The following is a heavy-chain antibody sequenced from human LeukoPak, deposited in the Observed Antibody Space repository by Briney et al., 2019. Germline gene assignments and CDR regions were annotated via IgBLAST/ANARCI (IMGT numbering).Heavy chain of an antibody. CDR1: GGTFSSSA. V-gene: IGHV1-69*01. J-gene: IGHJ3*02. D-gene: IGHD3-3*01. CDR3: ASPVLRFLVWFSSDAFDI. Sequence: SSVKVSCKASGGTFSSSAISWVRQAPGQGLEWMGGIIPIFGTANYAQKFQGRVTITADESTSTAYMELSSLRSEDTAVYYCASPVLRFLVWFSSDAFDIWGQGTMVTVSS. CDR2: IIPIFGTA.